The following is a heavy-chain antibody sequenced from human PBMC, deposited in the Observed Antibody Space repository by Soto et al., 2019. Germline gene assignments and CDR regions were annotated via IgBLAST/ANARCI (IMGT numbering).Heavy chain of an antibody. V-gene: IGHV3-48*02. CDR2: ISGSSSII. CDR1: GFTFSSYS. J-gene: IGHJ3*02. D-gene: IGHD3-22*01. Sequence: EVQLVESGGGLVQPGGSLRLSCAASGFTFSSYSMNWVRQAPGKGLEWVSYISGSSSIIYYADSVKGRFTISRDNAKNSLNLQMNRLRDEDTAVYYCARVGPMTVVVRGENDAFDIWGQGTMVTVSS. CDR3: ARVGPMTVVVRGENDAFDI.